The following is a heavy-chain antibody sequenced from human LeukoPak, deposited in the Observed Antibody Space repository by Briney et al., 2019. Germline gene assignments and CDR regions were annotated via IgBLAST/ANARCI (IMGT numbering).Heavy chain of an antibody. Sequence: SETLSLTCTVAGGSISSYYWSWIRQPPGKGLEGIGDIYYSGSTNYNPSLKSRVTISVDASKNQFSLKLSSVTAAATAVYYCARKEAIAVAGTGWYFDLWGRGTLVTAYS. J-gene: IGHJ2*01. CDR1: GGSISSYY. CDR2: IYYSGST. V-gene: IGHV4-59*01. CDR3: ARKEAIAVAGTGWYFDL. D-gene: IGHD6-19*01.